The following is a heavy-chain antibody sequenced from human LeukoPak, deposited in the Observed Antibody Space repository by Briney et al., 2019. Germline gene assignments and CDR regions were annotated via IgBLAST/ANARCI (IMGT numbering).Heavy chain of an antibody. CDR2: TSGSGGST. Sequence: GGSLRLSCAASGFTLSSYAMGWVRQAPGKGLEWVSITSGSGGSTYYADSVKGRFTISRDNSKNTLYLQMNSLRAEDTAVYYCAKQQGVYNYYFDYWGQGTLVTVSS. D-gene: IGHD5/OR15-5a*01. CDR3: AKQQGVYNYYFDY. J-gene: IGHJ4*02. V-gene: IGHV3-23*01. CDR1: GFTLSSYA.